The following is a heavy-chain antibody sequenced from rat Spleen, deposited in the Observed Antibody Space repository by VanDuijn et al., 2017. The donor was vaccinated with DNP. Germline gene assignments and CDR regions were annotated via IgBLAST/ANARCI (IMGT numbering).Heavy chain of an antibody. Sequence: EVLLVESDGGLVQPGRSLKLSCVASGFIFSNYWMTWIRQAPGKGLEWVASISNTGDHTYYSDSVKGRFSLSRDNAKSTLYLQMGSLRSEDTATYYCVREFAYWGQGTLVTVSS. CDR3: VREFAY. CDR1: GFIFSNYW. J-gene: IGHJ3*01. V-gene: IGHV5-31*01. CDR2: ISNTGDHT.